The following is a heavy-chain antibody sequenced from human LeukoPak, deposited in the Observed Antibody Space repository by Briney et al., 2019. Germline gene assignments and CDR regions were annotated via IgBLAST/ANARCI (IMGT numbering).Heavy chain of an antibody. CDR2: IKLDGRAK. J-gene: IGHJ4*02. V-gene: IGHV3-7*01. CDR3: ARDTKEGTFDY. CDR1: GFTFSNNW. D-gene: IGHD3-10*01. Sequence: GGSLRLSCAASGFTFSNNWMSWVRQAPGKGLEWVANIKLDGRAKYYVDSVKGRFSISRDNAKNSLYLQMNSLRAEDTAVYYCARDTKEGTFDYWGQGTLVTVSS.